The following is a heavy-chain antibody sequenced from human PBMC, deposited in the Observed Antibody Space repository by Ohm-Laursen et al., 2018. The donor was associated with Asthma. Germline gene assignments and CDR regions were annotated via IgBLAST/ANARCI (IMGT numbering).Heavy chain of an antibody. CDR3: ARDLFVVVPAAISYYYYGMDV. CDR1: GFTFSSYG. D-gene: IGHD2-2*02. J-gene: IGHJ6*02. Sequence: SLRLSCAASGFTFSSYGMHWVRQAPGKGLEWVAVIWYDGSNKYYADSVKGRFTISRDNSKNTLYLQMNSLRAEDTAVYYCARDLFVVVPAAISYYYYGMDVWGQGTTVTVSS. V-gene: IGHV3-33*01. CDR2: IWYDGSNK.